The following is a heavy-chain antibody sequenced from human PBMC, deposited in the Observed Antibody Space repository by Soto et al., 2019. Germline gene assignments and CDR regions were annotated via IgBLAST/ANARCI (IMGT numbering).Heavy chain of an antibody. V-gene: IGHV6-1*01. D-gene: IGHD6-19*01. J-gene: IGHJ6*02. CDR1: GDSVSSNSAA. CDR3: VRDRGSSSRGAPYYRLAV. CDR2: TYYRSQWYN. Sequence: SQTLSLTCAISGDSVSSNSAAWNWIRQSPSRGLEWLGRTYYRSQWYNDYAVSVNSRLTINPDTSKNQFSLQLNSVTPEDTAVYYCVRDRGSSSRGAPYYRLAVWGQGTTVTVAS.